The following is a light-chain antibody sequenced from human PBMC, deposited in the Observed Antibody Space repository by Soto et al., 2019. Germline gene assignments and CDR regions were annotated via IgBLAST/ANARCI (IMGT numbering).Light chain of an antibody. CDR2: STS. CDR1: TGAVTSGHY. J-gene: IGLJ2*01. CDR3: LLYYGGALGV. V-gene: IGLV7-43*01. Sequence: QDVVTQEPSLTVSPGGTVTLTCASSTGAVTSGHYPNWVQQKPGRVPKSLIYSTSEKHSWTPARFSGSLLGGKAALTLSSVQPEDEAEYYCLLYYGGALGVFGGGTKVTVL.